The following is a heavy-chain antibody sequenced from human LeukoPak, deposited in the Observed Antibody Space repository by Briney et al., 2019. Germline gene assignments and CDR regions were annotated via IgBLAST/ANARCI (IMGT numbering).Heavy chain of an antibody. CDR1: GGSFSGYY. D-gene: IGHD3-3*01. Sequence: SETLSLTYAVYGGSFSGYYWSWIRQPPGKGLEWIGEINHSGSTNYNPSLKSRVTISVDTSKNQFSLKLSSVTAADTAVYYCARRLFFGVVTLRGSAFDIWGQGTMVTVSS. CDR3: ARRLFFGVVTLRGSAFDI. V-gene: IGHV4-34*01. CDR2: INHSGST. J-gene: IGHJ3*02.